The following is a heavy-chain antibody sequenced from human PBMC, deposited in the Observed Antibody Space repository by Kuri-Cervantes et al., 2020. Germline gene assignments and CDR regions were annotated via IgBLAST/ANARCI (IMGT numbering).Heavy chain of an antibody. CDR2: IYNSGST. D-gene: IGHD6-13*01. CDR1: GGSI. V-gene: IGHV4-59*01. CDR3: ARVFDSSSWVGPHNWFDP. J-gene: IGHJ5*02. Sequence: GSLRLSCTVSGGSIWSWIRQPPGKGLEWIGYIYNSGSTNYNPSLKSRVTISVDTSKNQFSLKLNSVTAADTAVYYCARVFDSSSWVGPHNWFDPWGQGTLVTVSS.